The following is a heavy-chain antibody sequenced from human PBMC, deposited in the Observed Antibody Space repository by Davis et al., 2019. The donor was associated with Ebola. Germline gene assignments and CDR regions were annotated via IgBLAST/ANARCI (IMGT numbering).Heavy chain of an antibody. J-gene: IGHJ3*02. V-gene: IGHV3-30-3*01. CDR3: ARDVVRRGGAFDI. CDR2: ISYDGSNK. D-gene: IGHD2-15*01. CDR1: GFTFSSYA. Sequence: GESLKISCAASGFTFSSYAMHWVRQAPGKGLEWVAVISYDGSNKYYADSVKGRFTISRDNSKNTLYLQMNSLRAEDTAVYYCARDVVRRGGAFDIWGQGTKVTVSS.